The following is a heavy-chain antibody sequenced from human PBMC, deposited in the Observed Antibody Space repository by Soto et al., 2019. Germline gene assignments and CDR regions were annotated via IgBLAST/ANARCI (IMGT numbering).Heavy chain of an antibody. CDR3: ASYDSSGYGLDY. CDR1: GVSISSGDYY. V-gene: IGHV4-30-4*01. CDR2: IYYSGST. Sequence: SETLSLTCTVSGVSISSGDYYWSWIRQPPGKGLEWIGYIYYSGSTYYNPSLKSRVTISVDTSKNQFSLKLSSVTAADTAVYYCASYDSSGYGLDYWGQGTLVTVSS. D-gene: IGHD3-22*01. J-gene: IGHJ4*02.